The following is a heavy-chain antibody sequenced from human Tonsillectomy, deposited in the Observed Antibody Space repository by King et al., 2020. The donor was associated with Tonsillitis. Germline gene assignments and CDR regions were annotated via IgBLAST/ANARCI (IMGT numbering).Heavy chain of an antibody. CDR3: ARDYGDDALAPDAFDI. D-gene: IGHD4-17*01. Sequence: QLQESGPGLVKPSETLSLTCTVSGGSISSYYWSWIRQPPGKGLEWIGYIYYSGSTNYNPSLKSRVTISVDTSKNQFSLKLSSVTAADTAVYYCARDYGDDALAPDAFDIWGQGTMVTVSS. CDR1: GGSISSYY. V-gene: IGHV4-59*01. J-gene: IGHJ3*02. CDR2: IYYSGST.